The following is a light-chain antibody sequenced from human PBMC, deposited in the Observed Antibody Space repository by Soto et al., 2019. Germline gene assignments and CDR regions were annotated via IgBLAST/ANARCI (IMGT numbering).Light chain of an antibody. J-gene: IGLJ1*01. CDR2: EVS. Sequence: QSALTQPPSVSGSPGQSVTIHCTGSSSDVGSFSRVSWYQQPPATAPKLIIYEVSYRPSRVPDRFSGSKSGNTASLTISGLMAEDEAGYYCSSYTTSNTYVFGTGTKVTVL. CDR1: SSDVGSFSR. V-gene: IGLV2-18*02. CDR3: SSYTTSNTYV.